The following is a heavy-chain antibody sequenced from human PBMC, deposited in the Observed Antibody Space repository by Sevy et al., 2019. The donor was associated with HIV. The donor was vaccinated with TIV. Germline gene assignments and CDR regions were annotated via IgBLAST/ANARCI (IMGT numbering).Heavy chain of an antibody. V-gene: IGHV3-15*01. CDR3: SSIPDP. Sequence: GGSLRLSCAASGFSFSDAWMSWVRQAPGKGLEWVDRVKSKTDGGTTDYAEPVKGRFTISRDDSKNMVYLQMNSLKTDDTAVYYCSSIPDPWGQGTLVTVSS. J-gene: IGHJ5*02. D-gene: IGHD2-21*01. CDR2: VKSKTDGGTT. CDR1: GFSFSDAW.